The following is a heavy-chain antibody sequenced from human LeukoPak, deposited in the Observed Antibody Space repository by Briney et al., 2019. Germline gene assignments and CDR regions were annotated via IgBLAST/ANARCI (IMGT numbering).Heavy chain of an antibody. Sequence: SVKVSCKASGGTFSSYAISWVRQAPGQGLEWMGGIIPIFGTANYAQKFQGRVTITADRSTSTAYMELGSLRSEDTAVYYCARSQQLVRRYFDYWGQGTLVTVSS. CDR2: IIPIFGTA. CDR3: ARSQQLVRRYFDY. V-gene: IGHV1-69*06. CDR1: GGTFSSYA. J-gene: IGHJ4*02. D-gene: IGHD6-13*01.